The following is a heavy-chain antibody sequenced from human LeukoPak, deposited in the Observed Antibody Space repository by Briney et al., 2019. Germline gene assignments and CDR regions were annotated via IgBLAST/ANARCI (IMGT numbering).Heavy chain of an antibody. Sequence: ASVKVSCKASGYTFSSYYMHWVRQAPGQGLEWMGWINPNSGGTNYAQKFQGRVTVTRDTSISTAYMELSRLRSDDTAVYYCAREHLDCSSTSCYFSVGFNWFDPWGQGTLVTVSS. CDR1: GYTFSSYY. CDR3: AREHLDCSSTSCYFSVGFNWFDP. J-gene: IGHJ5*02. V-gene: IGHV1-2*02. CDR2: INPNSGGT. D-gene: IGHD2-2*01.